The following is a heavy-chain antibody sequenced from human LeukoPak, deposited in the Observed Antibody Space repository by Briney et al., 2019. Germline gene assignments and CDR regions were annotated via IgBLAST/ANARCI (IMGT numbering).Heavy chain of an antibody. J-gene: IGHJ6*02. CDR1: GFTFDDYA. V-gene: IGHV3-9*01. D-gene: IGHD6-19*01. CDR2: ISWNSGSI. CDR3: AKEVSRSGWLPYYYYGMDV. Sequence: GGSLRLSCAASGFTFDDYAMHWVRQAPGKGLEWVSGISWNSGSIGYADSVKGRFTISRDNAKNSLYLQMNSLRAEDTALYYCAKEVSRSGWLPYYYYGMDVWGQGTTVTVSS.